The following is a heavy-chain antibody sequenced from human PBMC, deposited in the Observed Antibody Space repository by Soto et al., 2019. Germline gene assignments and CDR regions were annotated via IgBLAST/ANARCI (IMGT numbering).Heavy chain of an antibody. CDR3: AGVWRVSRIAARPSSWFDP. Sequence: ASVKVSCKASGYTFTSYYMHGVRQAPGQGLEWMGIINPSGGSTSYAQKFQGRVTMTRDTSTSTVYMELSSLRSEDTAVYYCAGVWRVSRIAARPSSWFDPWGQGTLVTVSS. CDR2: INPSGGST. CDR1: GYTFTSYY. D-gene: IGHD6-6*01. V-gene: IGHV1-46*01. J-gene: IGHJ5*02.